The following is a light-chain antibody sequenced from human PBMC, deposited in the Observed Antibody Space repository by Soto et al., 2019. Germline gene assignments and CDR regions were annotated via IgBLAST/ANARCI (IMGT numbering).Light chain of an antibody. V-gene: IGLV1-40*01. CDR3: QSYDNSLSGFYV. Sequence: QYVQTEQLSVSGAPGQRVTISCTGSNSNIGANSDVHWYQQLTGAAPKLLIYGNTNRPSGVSDRFSASKSGTSASLAITGLQAEDEADYYCQSYDNSLSGFYVFGTGTKVTVL. CDR1: NSNIGANSD. CDR2: GNT. J-gene: IGLJ1*01.